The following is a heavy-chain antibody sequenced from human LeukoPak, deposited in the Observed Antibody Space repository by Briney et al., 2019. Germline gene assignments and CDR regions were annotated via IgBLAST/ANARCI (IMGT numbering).Heavy chain of an antibody. D-gene: IGHD3-3*01. Sequence: QAGGSLRLSCAASGFTFSIYAMSWVHQAPGKGLEWLSVISNTGGTTYSADSVKGRFTISRDNSKNTVYLQMNSLRAEDTAVYYCARAHFGVANNYYYYYYMDVWGKGTTVTVSS. J-gene: IGHJ6*03. V-gene: IGHV3-23*01. CDR3: ARAHFGVANNYYYYYYMDV. CDR1: GFTFSIYA. CDR2: ISNTGGTT.